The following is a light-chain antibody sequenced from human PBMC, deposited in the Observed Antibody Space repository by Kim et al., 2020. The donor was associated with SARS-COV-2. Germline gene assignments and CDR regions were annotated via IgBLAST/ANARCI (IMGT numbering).Light chain of an antibody. J-gene: IGKJ4*01. Sequence: ASVGDRVTITCRPSHDINIYLALFQQKPGKAPRPLIYSASYLQTGVPSRFSGSGSGTDFTLTISSLQPEDFATYYCQQFDTFPLTFGGGTKVDIK. CDR3: QQFDTFPLT. CDR1: HDINIY. CDR2: SAS. V-gene: IGKV1-16*01.